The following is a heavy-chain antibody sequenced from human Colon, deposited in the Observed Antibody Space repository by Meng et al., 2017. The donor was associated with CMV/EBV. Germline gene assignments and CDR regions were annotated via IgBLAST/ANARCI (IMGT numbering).Heavy chain of an antibody. Sequence: SGGSISSNNYYWGWIRQPPGEGLEWIGSISYSGNTYYNPSLKSRVTISVDMSKSQFSLRLTSVTAADTAVYYCARGGVLRFLEGRYWGQGTLVTVSS. D-gene: IGHD3-3*01. J-gene: IGHJ4*02. CDR3: ARGGVLRFLEGRY. CDR2: ISYSGNT. CDR1: GGSISSNNYY. V-gene: IGHV4-39*07.